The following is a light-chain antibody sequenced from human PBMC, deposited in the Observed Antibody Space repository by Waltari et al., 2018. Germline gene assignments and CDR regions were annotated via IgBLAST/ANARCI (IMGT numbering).Light chain of an antibody. J-gene: IGKJ3*01. V-gene: IGKV1-33*01. CDR1: QDISNY. CDR2: DAS. Sequence: DIQMTQSPSSLSASVGDRVTITCQASQDISNYLNWYQQKPGKAPKLLIYDASKLETGVPSRFSGSGSGTDFTFTISSLQPEDIATYYCQQYDNLPRRTFGPGTKVDIK. CDR3: QQYDNLPRRT.